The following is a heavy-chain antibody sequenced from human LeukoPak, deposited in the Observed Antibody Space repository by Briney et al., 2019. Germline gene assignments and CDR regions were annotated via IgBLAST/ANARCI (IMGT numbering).Heavy chain of an antibody. V-gene: IGHV3-30-3*01. J-gene: IGHJ3*02. D-gene: IGHD1-26*01. Sequence: QAGGSLRLSCAASGFSFSSYAMQWVRQAPGKGLEWVAVISHDGSNKYYADSVKGRFTISRDDSRNTLYLQMNSLRPEDTAVYYCARERGALGATDALDIWGQGTMVTVSS. CDR1: GFSFSSYA. CDR3: ARERGALGATDALDI. CDR2: ISHDGSNK.